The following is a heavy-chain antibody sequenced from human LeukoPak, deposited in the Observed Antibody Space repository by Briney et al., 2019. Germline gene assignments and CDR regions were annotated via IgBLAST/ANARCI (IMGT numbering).Heavy chain of an antibody. Sequence: GGSLRLSSAASGFTFSSYAMSWVRQAPGKGLEWVSAISGSGGSTYYADSVKGRFTISRDNSKNTLYLQMNSLRAEDTAVYYCASPSKRGIAVASGYYWGQGTLVTVSS. CDR3: ASPSKRGIAVASGYY. D-gene: IGHD6-19*01. V-gene: IGHV3-23*01. CDR2: ISGSGGST. CDR1: GFTFSSYA. J-gene: IGHJ4*02.